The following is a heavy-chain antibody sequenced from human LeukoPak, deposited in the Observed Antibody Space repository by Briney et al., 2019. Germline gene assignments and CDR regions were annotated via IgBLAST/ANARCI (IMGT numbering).Heavy chain of an antibody. CDR2: ISDDGSSK. CDR3: AKDRETTASGAFDY. V-gene: IGHV3-30*18. CDR1: GFTFRNYG. Sequence: GGSLRLSCAASGFTFRNYGMHCLRQAPGKGLEWVAVISDDGSSKHYADSVKGRFTISRDNSNNTLYLQMNSLRAKDTAVYYCAKDRETTASGAFDYWGQGTLVTVSS. D-gene: IGHD6-13*01. J-gene: IGHJ4*02.